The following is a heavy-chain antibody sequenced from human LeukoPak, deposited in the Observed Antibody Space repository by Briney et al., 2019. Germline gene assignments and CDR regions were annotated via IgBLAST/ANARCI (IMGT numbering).Heavy chain of an antibody. J-gene: IGHJ3*02. CDR3: ARVRSGIDM. CDR1: GFTFSSYA. CDR2: ISYDGSNK. D-gene: IGHD3-10*01. V-gene: IGHV3-30*04. Sequence: GGSLRLSCAASGFTFSSYAMHWVRQAPGEGLEWVAVISYDGSNKYYADSVKGRFTISRDSAKKSLYLQMNSLRAEDTALYYCARVRSGIDMRGQGTMVTVAS.